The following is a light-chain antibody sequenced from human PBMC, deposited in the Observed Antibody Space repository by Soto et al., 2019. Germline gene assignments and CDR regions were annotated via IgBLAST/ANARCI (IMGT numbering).Light chain of an antibody. V-gene: IGKV1-33*01. Sequence: DIQMTQSPSSLSASVVDRVTITCQASQDISNYLNWYQQKPGKAPKLLIYDASNLETGVPSRFSGSGSGTDFTFTISSLQPEDFATYYCLQHNSYPFTFGQGTRLEIK. CDR2: DAS. J-gene: IGKJ5*01. CDR3: LQHNSYPFT. CDR1: QDISNY.